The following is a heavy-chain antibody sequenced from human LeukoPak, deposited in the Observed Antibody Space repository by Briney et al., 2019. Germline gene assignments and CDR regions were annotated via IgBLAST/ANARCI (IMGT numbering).Heavy chain of an antibody. CDR1: GYSFTSYW. J-gene: IGHJ3*02. CDR3: ARQEAGYSGYDSGAFDI. CDR2: IYPGDSDT. D-gene: IGHD5-12*01. Sequence: GESLKISCKGSGYSFTSYWIGWVRQMPGKGLEWMGIIYPGDSDTRYSPSFQGQDTISAGKSISTAYLQWSSLKASDTAMYYCARQEAGYSGYDSGAFDIWGQGTMVTVSS. V-gene: IGHV5-51*01.